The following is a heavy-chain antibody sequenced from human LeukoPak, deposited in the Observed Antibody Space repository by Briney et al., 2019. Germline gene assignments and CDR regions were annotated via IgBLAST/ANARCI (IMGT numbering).Heavy chain of an antibody. D-gene: IGHD3-22*01. CDR3: ARDYYDSSGYPFCDY. Sequence: SETLSLTCTVSGGSISNYYWSWIRQPAGKGLEWIGRIYTSGSTNYNPSLKSRVTMSVDTSKNQFSLKLSSVTAADTAVYYCARDYYDSSGYPFCDYWGQGTLVTVSS. CDR2: IYTSGST. V-gene: IGHV4-4*07. CDR1: GGSISNYY. J-gene: IGHJ4*02.